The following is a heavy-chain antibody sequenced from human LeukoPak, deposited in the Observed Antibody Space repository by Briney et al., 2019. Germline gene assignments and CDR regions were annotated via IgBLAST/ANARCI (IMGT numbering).Heavy chain of an antibody. CDR2: ISSSGSTI. CDR1: GFTFSRYW. J-gene: IGHJ4*02. Sequence: PGGSLRLSCAASGFTFSRYWMHWVRQAPGKGLEWVSYISSSGSTIYYADSVKGRFTISRDNAKNSLYLQMNSLRAEDTAVYYCTREQDREAAATIVGDYWGQGTLVTVSS. CDR3: TREQDREAAATIVGDY. D-gene: IGHD3-22*01. V-gene: IGHV3-48*03.